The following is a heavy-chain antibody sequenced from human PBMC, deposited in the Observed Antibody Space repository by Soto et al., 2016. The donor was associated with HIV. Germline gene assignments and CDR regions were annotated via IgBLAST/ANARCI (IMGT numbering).Heavy chain of an antibody. Sequence: QVQLVQSGAEVKKPGASVKVSCKASGYNFPGYYMHWIRQGPGQGFEWMGWINPSSGGTKYAQDFQGRVTMTRDTSINTAYMELSRLRSDDTAVYYCAGCGYWGQGTLVTVSS. D-gene: IGHD2-15*01. CDR3: AGCGY. CDR1: GYNFPGYY. J-gene: IGHJ4*02. V-gene: IGHV1-2*02. CDR2: INPSSGGT.